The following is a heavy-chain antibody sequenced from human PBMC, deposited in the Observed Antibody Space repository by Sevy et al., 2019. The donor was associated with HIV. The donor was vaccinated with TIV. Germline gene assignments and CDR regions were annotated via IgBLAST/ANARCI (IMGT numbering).Heavy chain of an antibody. J-gene: IGHJ6*02. CDR3: ARDMGRFLEWLLRGYGMDV. V-gene: IGHV3-30-3*01. D-gene: IGHD3-3*01. CDR2: ISYDGSNK. CDR1: GFTFSSYA. Sequence: GGSLRLSCAASGFTFSSYAMHWVRQAPGKGLEWVAIISYDGSNKYYADSVEGRFTISRDNSKNTLYLQMNSLRAEDTAVYYCARDMGRFLEWLLRGYGMDVWGQGTTVTVSS.